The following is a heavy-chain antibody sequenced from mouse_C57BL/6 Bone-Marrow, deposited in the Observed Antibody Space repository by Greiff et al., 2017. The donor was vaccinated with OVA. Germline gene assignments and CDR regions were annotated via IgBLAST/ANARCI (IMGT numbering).Heavy chain of an antibody. CDR3: ASSDYDYFDY. CDR2: ISSGSSTI. CDR1: GFTFSDYG. V-gene: IGHV5-17*01. D-gene: IGHD2-4*01. Sequence: EVKLVESGGGLVKPGGSLKLSCAASGFTFSDYGMHWVRQAPEKGLEWVAYISSGSSTIYYADTVKGRFTISRDNAKNTLFLQMTSLRSEDTAMYYCASSDYDYFDYWGQGTTLTVSS. J-gene: IGHJ2*01.